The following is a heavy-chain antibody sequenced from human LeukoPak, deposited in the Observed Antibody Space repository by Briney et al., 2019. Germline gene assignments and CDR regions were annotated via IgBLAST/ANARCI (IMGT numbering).Heavy chain of an antibody. V-gene: IGHV1-69*13. D-gene: IGHD6-6*01. CDR1: GGTFSSYA. CDR3: ARVDEYSSSRVYYYYMDV. J-gene: IGHJ6*03. CDR2: IIPIFGTA. Sequence: SVKVSCKASGGTFSSYAISWVRQAPGQGLEWRGGIIPIFGTANYAQKFQGRDPITADESTGTAYMELSSLRSEDTAVYYCARVDEYSSSRVYYYYMDVWGKGTTVTVSS.